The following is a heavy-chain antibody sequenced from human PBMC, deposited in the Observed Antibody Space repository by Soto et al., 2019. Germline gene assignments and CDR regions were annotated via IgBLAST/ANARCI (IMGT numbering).Heavy chain of an antibody. CDR3: GGGGGEGQNGG. CDR2: IIPILGIA. V-gene: IGHV1-69*02. Sequence: QVQLVQSGAEVKKPGSSVKVSCKASGGIFSSYTISWVRQAPGQGLEWMGRIIPILGIANYAQKFQGRVTMTGDRGRRSADLERRSGEWGGGAVLYWGGGGGEGQNGGGGQGTPVTVSS. J-gene: IGHJ4*02. CDR1: GGIFSSYT. D-gene: IGHD3-16*01.